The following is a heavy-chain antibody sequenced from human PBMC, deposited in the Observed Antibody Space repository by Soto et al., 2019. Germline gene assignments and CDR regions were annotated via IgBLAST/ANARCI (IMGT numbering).Heavy chain of an antibody. CDR3: ARHPVYATGWQIDY. CDR1: GGSISSYY. Sequence: SQTLSLTCTVSGGSISSYYWSWIRQPTGKGLEWIGRIYNSGRTYYNASLKSRVSISIDTSKNQFSLKLTSVTAADTAVYYCARHPVYATGWQIDYWGQGALVTVSS. D-gene: IGHD2-2*01. V-gene: IGHV4-39*01. J-gene: IGHJ4*02. CDR2: IYNSGRT.